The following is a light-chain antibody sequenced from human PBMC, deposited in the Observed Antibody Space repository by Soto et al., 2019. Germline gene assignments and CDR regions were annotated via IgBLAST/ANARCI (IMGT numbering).Light chain of an antibody. Sequence: HSAPTQPPSASGSPGQSVTISCTGTKNDIGVYDFVSWYQHHPGKAPRLIIYEVVQRPSGVPDRFSGSKSGNTASLTVSGLQAADEADYFCKSYAGSNTYVFGSGTKV. V-gene: IGLV2-8*01. CDR1: KNDIGVYDF. CDR3: KSYAGSNTYV. CDR2: EVV. J-gene: IGLJ1*01.